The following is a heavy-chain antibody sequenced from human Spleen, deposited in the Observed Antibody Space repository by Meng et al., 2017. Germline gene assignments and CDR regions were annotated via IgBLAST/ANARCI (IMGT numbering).Heavy chain of an antibody. V-gene: IGHV3-73*01. Sequence: GESLKISCAASGLTFSGSDVHWVRQASGKGLEWIGRIRTKANRYATAYGPSVKGRFTISRDDSKNTAFLQMNSLKTEDTALYYCTVYTTGHIWGQGTRVTGSS. J-gene: IGHJ3*02. CDR3: TVYTTGHI. CDR2: IRTKANRYAT. CDR1: GLTFSGSD. D-gene: IGHD1-1*01.